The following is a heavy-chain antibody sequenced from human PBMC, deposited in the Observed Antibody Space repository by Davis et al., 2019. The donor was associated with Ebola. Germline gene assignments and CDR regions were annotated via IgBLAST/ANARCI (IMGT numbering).Heavy chain of an antibody. D-gene: IGHD3-16*02. V-gene: IGHV7-4-1*02. CDR3: ARALRAFGGVIVIGY. CDR2: INTNTGNP. J-gene: IGHJ4*02. Sequence: AASVKVSCKASGYTFTDYYMHWVRQAPGQGLEWMGWINTNTGNPTYAQGFTGRFVFSLDTSVSTAYLQISSLKAEDTAVYYCARALRAFGGVIVIGYWGQGTLVTVSS. CDR1: GYTFTDYY.